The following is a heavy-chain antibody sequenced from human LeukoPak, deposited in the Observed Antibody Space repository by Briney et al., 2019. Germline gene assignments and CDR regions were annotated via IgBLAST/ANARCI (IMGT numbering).Heavy chain of an antibody. Sequence: HPGGSLRLSCAASGFTLSSHAIHWVRQAPGKGLEWVALISYDGNIKYYADSVKGRFTISRDNSKNTLYLQMNSLRAEDTAVYYCAKCRTWFDPWGQGTLVTVSS. CDR3: AKCRTWFDP. CDR1: GFTLSSHA. CDR2: ISYDGNIK. V-gene: IGHV3-30*04. J-gene: IGHJ5*02. D-gene: IGHD2-2*01.